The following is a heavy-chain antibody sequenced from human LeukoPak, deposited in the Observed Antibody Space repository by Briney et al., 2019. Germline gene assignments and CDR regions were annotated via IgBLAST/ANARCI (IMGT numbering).Heavy chain of an antibody. V-gene: IGHV1-2*02. D-gene: IGHD2-2*01. CDR2: INPNSGGT. CDR3: ARDYCSSTSCYAFPDY. J-gene: IGHJ4*02. Sequence: ASVKVSCKASGYTFTGYYMHWVRQAPGQGLEWMGWINPNSGGTNYAQKFQGRVTMTRDTSISTAYMELSRLRSDDTAAYYCARDYCSSTSCYAFPDYWGQGTLVTVSS. CDR1: GYTFTGYY.